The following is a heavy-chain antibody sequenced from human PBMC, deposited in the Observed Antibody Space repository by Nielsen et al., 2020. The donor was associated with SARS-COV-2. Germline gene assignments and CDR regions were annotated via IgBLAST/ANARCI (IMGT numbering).Heavy chain of an antibody. CDR3: AKETFTYYYDSSGYFHGMDV. J-gene: IGHJ6*02. D-gene: IGHD3-22*01. Sequence: GESLKISCAASGFTFSSYAMHWVRQAPGKGLEWVAVISYDGSNKYYADSVKGRFTISRDNSKNTLYLQMNSLRAEDTAVYYCAKETFTYYYDSSGYFHGMDVWGQGTTVTVSS. CDR1: GFTFSSYA. CDR2: ISYDGSNK. V-gene: IGHV3-30-3*02.